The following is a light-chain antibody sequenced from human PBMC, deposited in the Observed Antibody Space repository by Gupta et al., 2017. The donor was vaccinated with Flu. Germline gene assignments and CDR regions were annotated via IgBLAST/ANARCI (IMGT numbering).Light chain of an antibody. CDR2: RAS. CDR1: QSVSNN. V-gene: IGKV3D-15*01. Sequence: VITQSPATLSVSPGERATLTCRASQSVSNNLDWYQQRPGQDLRLLIHRASVRVTGTTPRFSGSGSETEFTLSIGRLQSEESAVYYCKQNSYWRTFGQGTKVEVK. J-gene: IGKJ1*01. CDR3: KQNSYWRT.